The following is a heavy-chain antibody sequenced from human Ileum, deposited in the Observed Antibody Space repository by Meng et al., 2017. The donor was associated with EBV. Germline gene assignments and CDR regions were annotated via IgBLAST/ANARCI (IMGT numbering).Heavy chain of an antibody. CDR3: ARGQKGYFDL. CDR2: IYNSGST. Sequence: QVQLQDAGPGLVKPSQTLSLTCPVSGGSISSSNYYWSWIRQPPGKGLEWSGHIYNSGSTYYNPSLKSRITISVDTSKNQFSLKLSSVTAADTAVYYCARGQKGYFDLWGRGTLVTVSS. J-gene: IGHJ2*01. CDR1: GGSISSSNYY. V-gene: IGHV4-30-4*01.